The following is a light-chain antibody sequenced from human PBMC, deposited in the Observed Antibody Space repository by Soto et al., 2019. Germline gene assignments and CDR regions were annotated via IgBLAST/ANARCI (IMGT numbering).Light chain of an antibody. CDR1: SSDVGGYNY. CDR2: EFN. J-gene: IGLJ1*01. CDR3: CSYAGIYYV. Sequence: QSVLNQPPSASGSPGQSVTISCTGTSSDVGGYNYVSWYQQHPAKAPKIIIYEFNTRAPGVPDRFWGSKSGNTASLTISGLQAEDEAEYHCCSYAGIYYVFGTGTKVTVL. V-gene: IGLV2-8*01.